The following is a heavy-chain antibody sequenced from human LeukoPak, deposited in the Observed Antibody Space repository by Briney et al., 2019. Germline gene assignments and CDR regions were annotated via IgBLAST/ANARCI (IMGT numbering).Heavy chain of an antibody. V-gene: IGHV3-30*04. CDR3: AREGRGSYYLYYFDY. CDR1: GFTFSSYA. J-gene: IGHJ4*02. CDR2: ISYDGSNK. D-gene: IGHD1-26*01. Sequence: GGSLRLSCAASGFTFSSYAMHWVRQAPGKGLEWVAVISYDGSNKYYADSVKGRFTISRDNAKNTLYLQMNSLRAEDTAVYYCAREGRGSYYLYYFDYWGQGTLVTVSS.